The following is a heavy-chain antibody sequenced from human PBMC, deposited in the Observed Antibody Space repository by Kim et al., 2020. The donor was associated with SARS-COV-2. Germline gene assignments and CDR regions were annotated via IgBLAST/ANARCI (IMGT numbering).Heavy chain of an antibody. D-gene: IGHD3-10*01. J-gene: IGHJ6*02. CDR3: ARDGIGGTGYYGMGV. V-gene: IGHV3-7*03. CDR2: IKEDGSEK. Sequence: GGSLRLSCVASGFTFSKYWMTWVRQAPGKGLEWVANIKEDGSEKHYVDSVKGRFTISRDNAKNSLYVQMNSLRVEDTAVYYCARDGIGGTGYYGMGVWG. CDR1: GFTFSKYW.